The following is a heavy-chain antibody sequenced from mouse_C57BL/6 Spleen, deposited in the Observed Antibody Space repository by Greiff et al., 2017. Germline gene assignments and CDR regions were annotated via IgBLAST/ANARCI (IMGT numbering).Heavy chain of an antibody. D-gene: IGHD2-2*01. CDR2: IYPRSGNT. V-gene: IGHV1-81*01. CDR3: ARYGYDLNWYFDV. CDR1: GYTFTSYG. J-gene: IGHJ1*03. Sequence: VKLQESGAELARPGASVKLSCKASGYTFTSYGISWVKQRTGQGLEWIGEIYPRSGNTYYNEKFKGKATLTADKSSSTAYMELRSLTSEDSAVYFCARYGYDLNWYFDVWGTGTTVTVSS.